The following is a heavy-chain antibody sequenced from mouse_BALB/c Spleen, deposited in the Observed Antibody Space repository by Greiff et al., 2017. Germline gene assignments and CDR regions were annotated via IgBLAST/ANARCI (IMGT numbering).Heavy chain of an antibody. CDR3: ARGFPYGTFAY. J-gene: IGHJ3*01. V-gene: IGHV7-1*02. D-gene: IGHD2-10*02. Sequence: EVKLVGSGGGLVQPGGSLRLSCATSGFTFSDFYMEWVRQPPGKRLEWIAASRNKANDYTTEYSASVKGRFIVSRDTSQSILYLQMNALRAEDTAIYYCARGFPYGTFAYWGQGTLVTVSA. CDR1: GFTFSDFY. CDR2: SRNKANDYTT.